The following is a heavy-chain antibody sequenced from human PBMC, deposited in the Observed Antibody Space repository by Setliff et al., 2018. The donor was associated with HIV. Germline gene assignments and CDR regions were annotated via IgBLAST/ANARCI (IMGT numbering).Heavy chain of an antibody. V-gene: IGHV4-61*05. CDR2: IYSAGWT. CDR3: ARLSTTSRDFDS. CDR1: GGSINSSTYY. D-gene: IGHD3-10*01. Sequence: SETLSLTCTVSGGSINSSTYYWGWIRQPPGKGLEWIGRIYSAGWTIYNPSLESRVTMSVDTSKNQFSLSLSSMTAADTAVYYCARLSTTSRDFDSWGQGTLVTVSS. J-gene: IGHJ4*02.